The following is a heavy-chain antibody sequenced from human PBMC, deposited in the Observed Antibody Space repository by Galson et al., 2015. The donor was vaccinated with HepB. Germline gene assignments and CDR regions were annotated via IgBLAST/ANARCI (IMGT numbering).Heavy chain of an antibody. CDR1: GGSISSSSYY. J-gene: IGHJ4*02. D-gene: IGHD5-18*01. V-gene: IGHV4-39*07. CDR3: ATAGGYSYGYGFHY. Sequence: LSLTCTVSGGSISSSSYYWGWIRQPPGKGLEWIGSTYYSGSTFHNPSLKSRVTISLDTSRNQFSLRLNSVTAADTAVYYCATAGGYSYGYGFHYWGQGTLVTVSS. CDR2: TYYSGST.